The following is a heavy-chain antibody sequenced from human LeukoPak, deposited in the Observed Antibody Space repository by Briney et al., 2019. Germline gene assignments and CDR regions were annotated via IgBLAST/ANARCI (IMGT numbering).Heavy chain of an antibody. CDR3: ARAIGVAVAGTYYYYYMDV. D-gene: IGHD6-19*01. V-gene: IGHV1-69*05. J-gene: IGHJ6*03. CDR1: GGTFSSYA. CDR2: IIPIFGTA. Sequence: SVKVSCKASGGTFSSYAISWVRQAPGQGLEWMGGIIPIFGTANYAQKFQGRVTITTDESTSTAYMELSSLRSEDTAVYYCARAIGVAVAGTYYYYYMDVWGKGTTVTVSS.